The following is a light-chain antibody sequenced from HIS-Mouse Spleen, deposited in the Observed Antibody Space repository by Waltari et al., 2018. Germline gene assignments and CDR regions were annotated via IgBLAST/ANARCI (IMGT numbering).Light chain of an antibody. V-gene: IGLV2-11*01. CDR1: SSDVGGYNS. CDR3: CSYAGSYTLV. Sequence: QSALTQPRSVSGSPGQSVTISCTGTSSDVGGYNSVSRYQQDPGKVPKLMIYDVSKRPSGVPDRFSGSKSGNTASLTISGLQAEDEADYYCCSYAGSYTLVFGGGTKLTVL. CDR2: DVS. J-gene: IGLJ2*01.